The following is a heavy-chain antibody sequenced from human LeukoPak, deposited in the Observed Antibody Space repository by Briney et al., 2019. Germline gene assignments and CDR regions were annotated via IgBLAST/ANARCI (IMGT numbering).Heavy chain of an antibody. J-gene: IGHJ6*02. CDR1: GFTFSSYA. CDR2: ISNSGGST. D-gene: IGHD5-24*01. Sequence: GGSLRLSCAASGFTFSSYAMSWVRQAPGKGLEWVSAISNSGGSTYYADSVRGRFTISRDNSKNTLYLQMNSPRAEDTAVYYCAKVLQYYYYGMDVWGQGTTVTVSS. CDR3: AKVLQYYYYGMDV. V-gene: IGHV3-23*01.